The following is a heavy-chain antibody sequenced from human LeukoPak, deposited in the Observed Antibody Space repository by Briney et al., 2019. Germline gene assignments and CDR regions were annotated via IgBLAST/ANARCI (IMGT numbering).Heavy chain of an antibody. D-gene: IGHD3-3*01. CDR3: ASSPAPLRFLEWKYYFDY. J-gene: IGHJ4*02. V-gene: IGHV4-59*01. Sequence: TSETLSLTCTVSGGSISSYYWSWIRQPPGKGLEWIGYIYYSGSTNYNPSLKSRVTISVDTSKNQFSLKLSSVTAADTAVYYCASSPAPLRFLEWKYYFDYWGQGTLVTVSS. CDR2: IYYSGST. CDR1: GGSISSYY.